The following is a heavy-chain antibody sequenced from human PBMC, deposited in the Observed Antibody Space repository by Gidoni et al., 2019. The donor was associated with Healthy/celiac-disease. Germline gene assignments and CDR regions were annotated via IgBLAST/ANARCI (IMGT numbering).Heavy chain of an antibody. CDR3: ARAPVAGTPMNAFDI. D-gene: IGHD6-19*01. J-gene: IGHJ3*02. CDR1: GGSFSGYY. V-gene: IGHV4-34*01. Sequence: QVQLQQWGAGLLKPSETLSLTCAVYGGSFSGYYWSWIRQPPGKGLEWIGEINQSGSTNYNPSLKSRVTISVDTSKNQFSLKLSSVTAADTAVYYCARAPVAGTPMNAFDIWGQGTMVTVSS. CDR2: INQSGST.